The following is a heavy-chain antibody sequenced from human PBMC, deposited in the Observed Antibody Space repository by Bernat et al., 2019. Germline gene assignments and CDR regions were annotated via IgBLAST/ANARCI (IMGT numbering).Heavy chain of an antibody. J-gene: IGHJ4*02. CDR1: GFTFSSYA. Sequence: QVQLVESGGGVVQPGRSLRLSCAASGFTFSSYAMHWVRQAPGKGLEWVAVISYDGSNKYYADSVKGRFTISRDISKNTLYLQMNSLRAEDTAVYYCARHSSSMGDYWGQGTLVTVSS. V-gene: IGHV3-30*14. D-gene: IGHD1-26*01. CDR2: ISYDGSNK. CDR3: ARHSSSMGDY.